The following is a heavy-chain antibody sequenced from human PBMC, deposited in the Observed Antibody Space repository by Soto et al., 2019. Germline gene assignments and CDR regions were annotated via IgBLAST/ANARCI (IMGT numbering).Heavy chain of an antibody. CDR1: GGSISSYY. CDR3: AGSPYYYYGMDV. J-gene: IGHJ6*02. CDR2: IYYGGST. Sequence: PSETLSLTCTVSGGSISSYYWNWIRQPPGKGLEWIGYIYYGGSTTYNPSIKSRVTISVDTSKNQFSLKLDSVTAADTAVYYCAGSPYYYYGMDVWGQGTSVTVSS. V-gene: IGHV4-59*01. D-gene: IGHD6-13*01.